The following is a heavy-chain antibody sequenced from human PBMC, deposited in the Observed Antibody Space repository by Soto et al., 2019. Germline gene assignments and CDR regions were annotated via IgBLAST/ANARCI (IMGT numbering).Heavy chain of an antibody. CDR1: GVSFSGYY. V-gene: IGHV4-34*01. Sequence: SETLSLTCAVYGVSFSGYYWSWIRQPPGKGLEWIGEINHSGSTNYNPSLKSRVTISVDTSKNQFSLKLSSVTAADTAVYYCARYYYDFWSGYSRDYYYYGMDVWGQGTTVTVSS. J-gene: IGHJ6*02. CDR3: ARYYYDFWSGYSRDYYYYGMDV. CDR2: INHSGST. D-gene: IGHD3-3*01.